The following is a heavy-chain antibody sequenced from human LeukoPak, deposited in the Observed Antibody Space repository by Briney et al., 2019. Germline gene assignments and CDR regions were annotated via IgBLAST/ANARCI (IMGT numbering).Heavy chain of an antibody. CDR1: GYAFTSYG. CDR3: ARDPYYYDSSGYYYPFDY. V-gene: IGHV1-18*01. J-gene: IGHJ4*02. D-gene: IGHD3-22*01. CDR2: ISAYNGNT. Sequence: ASVKLSCKASGYAFTSYGICWGRQAPGQGLEWMGWISAYNGNTNYAQKLQGRVTITTDTSTSTAYMELRSLRSDDTAVYYCARDPYYYDSSGYYYPFDYWGQGTLVTVSS.